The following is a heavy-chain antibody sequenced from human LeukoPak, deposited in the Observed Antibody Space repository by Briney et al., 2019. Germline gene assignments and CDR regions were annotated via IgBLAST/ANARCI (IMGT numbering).Heavy chain of an antibody. Sequence: SETLSLTCTVSGGSISSGDYYWSWIRQPPGKGLEWIGYIHYSGSTYYNPSLRSRVTMSVDTSKNQFSLKLSSVTAADTAVYYCARYGSGSRRFDPWGQETLVTVSS. V-gene: IGHV4-30-4*01. CDR3: ARYGSGSRRFDP. J-gene: IGHJ5*02. D-gene: IGHD3-10*01. CDR2: IHYSGST. CDR1: GGSISSGDYY.